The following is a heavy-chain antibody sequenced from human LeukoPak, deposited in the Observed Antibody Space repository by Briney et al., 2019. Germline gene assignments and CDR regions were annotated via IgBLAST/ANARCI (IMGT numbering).Heavy chain of an antibody. CDR1: GGSISSYY. CDR3: ARDLTPTIFGDFDAFDI. CDR2: IYTSGST. Sequence: SETLSLTCTVSGGSISSYYWSWIRQPAGKGLEWIGRIYTSGSTNYNPSLKSRVTMSVDTSKNQFSLKLSSVTAADTAVYYCARDLTPTIFGDFDAFDIWGQGTMVTVSS. J-gene: IGHJ3*02. V-gene: IGHV4-4*07. D-gene: IGHD3-3*01.